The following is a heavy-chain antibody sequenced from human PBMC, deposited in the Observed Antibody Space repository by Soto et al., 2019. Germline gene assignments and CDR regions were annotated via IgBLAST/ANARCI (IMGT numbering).Heavy chain of an antibody. V-gene: IGHV3-23*01. J-gene: IGHJ1*01. CDR1: GFSFSTYA. D-gene: IGHD6-13*01. CDR3: AKDQAAGGTISRYFQY. CDR2: ISGSGGTT. Sequence: EVQLLESGGGLVQPEGSLRLSCAASGFSFSTYAMSWVRQAPGKGLEWVSGISGSGGTTYYADSVKGRFTISRDNSKKTLYLQVNSLRAEDTAVYYCAKDQAAGGTISRYFQYWGQGTLVTVYS.